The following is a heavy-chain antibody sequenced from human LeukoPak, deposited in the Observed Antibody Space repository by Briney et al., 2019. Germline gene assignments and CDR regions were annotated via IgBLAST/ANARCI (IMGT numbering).Heavy chain of an antibody. CDR1: GYTFNIYA. CDR3: ARGRGASYHDVLQI. J-gene: IGHJ3*02. V-gene: IGHV1-3*03. CDR2: INIGNGNT. D-gene: IGHD1-26*01. Sequence: ASVKVSCKASGYTFNIYAMHWVRQAPGQGLEWMGWINIGNGNTRYSREVEGRVIITRDASARIVYMELTSLRPEDMAVYYCARGRGASYHDVLQIWGQGTTVIVSS.